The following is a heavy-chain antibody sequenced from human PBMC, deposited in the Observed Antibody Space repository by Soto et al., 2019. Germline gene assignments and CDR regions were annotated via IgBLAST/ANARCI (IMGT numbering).Heavy chain of an antibody. D-gene: IGHD3-3*01. CDR3: ARGASDFWGGYPEIHYFDY. V-gene: IGHV3-30-3*01. Sequence: QVLLVESGGGVVQPGRSLRLPCAASEFTFSTYPMHWVRQAPGKGLEWVAVISYDETNKYYADSVKGRFTISRDNSKNTLYLQMNSLRADDTAVYYCARGASDFWGGYPEIHYFDYWGQGTLVTVSS. CDR1: EFTFSTYP. CDR2: ISYDETNK. J-gene: IGHJ4*02.